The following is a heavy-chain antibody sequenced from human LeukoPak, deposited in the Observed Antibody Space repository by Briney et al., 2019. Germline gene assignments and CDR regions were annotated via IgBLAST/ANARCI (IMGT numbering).Heavy chain of an antibody. CDR3: TTLTVASSFDY. D-gene: IGHD6-19*01. V-gene: IGHV3-48*03. CDR1: GFAFSVYE. CDR2: ISSSGGTR. J-gene: IGHJ4*02. Sequence: TGGSLRVSCAASGFAFSVYEMYWVRQAPGKGLEWVSYISSSGGTRYYADFVKGRFTISRDNAKNSLYLQMNSLRAEDTAVYYCTTLTVASSFDYWGQGTLVTVSS.